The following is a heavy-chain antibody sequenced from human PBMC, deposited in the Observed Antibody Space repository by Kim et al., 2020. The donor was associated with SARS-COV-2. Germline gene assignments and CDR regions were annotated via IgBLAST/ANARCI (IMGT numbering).Heavy chain of an antibody. CDR2: IRRSGTT. Sequence: GGSLRLSCGVSGFTVRSNYMTWVRQAPGKGLEWVSFIRRSGTTFYADSVRGRFTVSRDISQNTIYLQMNNLRAGDTAVYYCAREGRLMVQNWYFDIWGRGTLVTVSS. CDR3: AREGRLMVQNWYFDI. J-gene: IGHJ2*01. V-gene: IGHV3-66*01. D-gene: IGHD1-1*01. CDR1: GFTVRSNY.